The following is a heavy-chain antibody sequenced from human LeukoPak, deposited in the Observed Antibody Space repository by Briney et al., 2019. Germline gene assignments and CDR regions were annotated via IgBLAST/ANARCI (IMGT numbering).Heavy chain of an antibody. Sequence: GGSLRLSCAASGFTFSSYGMHWVRQAPGKGLEGVALLRSDGSNKYYADSVKGRFTISRDNSKNTLYLQMSSLRAEDTAVYYCAKDWSYRGWAYYIDYWGQGTLVTVST. V-gene: IGHV3-30*02. CDR1: GFTFSSYG. CDR2: LRSDGSNK. CDR3: AKDWSYRGWAYYIDY. D-gene: IGHD6-19*01. J-gene: IGHJ4*02.